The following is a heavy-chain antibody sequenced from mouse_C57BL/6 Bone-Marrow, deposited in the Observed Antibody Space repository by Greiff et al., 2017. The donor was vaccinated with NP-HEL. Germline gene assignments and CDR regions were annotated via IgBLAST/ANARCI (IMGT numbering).Heavy chain of an antibody. Sequence: EVKVEESGGGLVQPGGSMKLSCVASGFTFSNYWMNWVRQSPEKGLEWVAQIRLKSDNYATHYAESVKGRFTISRDDYKSSVYLQMNNLRAEDTGIYYCTGGYYGSGGFADWGQGTLVTVSA. CDR2: IRLKSDNYAT. CDR1: GFTFSNYW. CDR3: TGGYYGSGGFAD. J-gene: IGHJ3*01. D-gene: IGHD1-1*01. V-gene: IGHV6-3*01.